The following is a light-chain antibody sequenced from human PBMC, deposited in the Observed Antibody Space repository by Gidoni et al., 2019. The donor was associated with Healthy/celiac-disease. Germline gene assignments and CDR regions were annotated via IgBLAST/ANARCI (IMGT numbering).Light chain of an antibody. CDR2: AAS. CDR1: QGISSY. V-gene: IGKV1-8*01. CDR3: QQYYSYPPIT. Sequence: AILLTQSPSSFSASTGDRVTITCRASQGISSYLAWYQQKPGKAPKLLIYAASTLQSGVPSRFSGSGSGTDFTLTISCLQSEDFATYYCQQYYSYPPITFGPGTKVDIK. J-gene: IGKJ3*01.